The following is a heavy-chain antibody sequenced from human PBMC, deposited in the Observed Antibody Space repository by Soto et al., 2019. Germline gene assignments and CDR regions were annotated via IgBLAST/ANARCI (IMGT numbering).Heavy chain of an antibody. Sequence: QVQLQESGPGLVKPSETLSLTCTVSGGSISSCYWSWIRQPPGRGLEWIGYIYHSGSTNYNPSLKTRVPISVDPSKNKLSLKLSSVTAADTAVYYCARRVTGDVQFDLWGRGTLVTVSS. CDR3: ARRVTGDVQFDL. CDR2: IYHSGST. V-gene: IGHV4-59*08. J-gene: IGHJ2*01. D-gene: IGHD7-27*01. CDR1: GGSISSCY.